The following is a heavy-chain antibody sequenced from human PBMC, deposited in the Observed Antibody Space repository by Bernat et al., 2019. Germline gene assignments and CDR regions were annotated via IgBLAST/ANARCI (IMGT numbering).Heavy chain of an antibody. V-gene: IGHV4-30-4*01. D-gene: IGHD5-18*01. CDR1: GGSISSGDYY. Sequence: QVQLQESGPGLVKPSQTLSLTCTVSGGSISSGDYYWSWILQPPGKGLEWIGYIYYSGSTYYNPSLKSRVTISVDTSKNQFSLKLSFVTAADTAVYYCASGDTAMAGEYFQHWGQGTLVTVSS. CDR3: ASGDTAMAGEYFQH. J-gene: IGHJ1*01. CDR2: IYYSGST.